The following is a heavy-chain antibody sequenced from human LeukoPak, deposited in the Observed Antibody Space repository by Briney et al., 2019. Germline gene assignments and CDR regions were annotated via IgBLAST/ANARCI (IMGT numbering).Heavy chain of an antibody. V-gene: IGHV1-24*01. Sequence: GASVKVSCKVSGYTLSELSMHWVRQAPGKGLEWMGGFDPDDGETIYAQKFQGRVTMTEDTSTDTAYMELSSLRSEDTAVYYCATVFDSSGYYKHDYWGQGTLVTVSS. CDR1: GYTLSELS. CDR2: FDPDDGET. D-gene: IGHD3-22*01. CDR3: ATVFDSSGYYKHDY. J-gene: IGHJ4*02.